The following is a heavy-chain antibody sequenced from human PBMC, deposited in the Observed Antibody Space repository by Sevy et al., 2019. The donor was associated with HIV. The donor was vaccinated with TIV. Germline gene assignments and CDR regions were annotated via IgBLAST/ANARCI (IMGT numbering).Heavy chain of an antibody. Sequence: GGSLRLSCAASGFTFSSYTMDWVRQAPGKGLEWVSSIIIGSNYIYYADSLKGRFTISRDNAKNSVFLQMNSLRAEDTAVYYCAREDMATTRGPFDYWGQGTLVTVSS. J-gene: IGHJ4*02. D-gene: IGHD5-12*01. CDR1: GFTFSSYT. V-gene: IGHV3-21*04. CDR3: AREDMATTRGPFDY. CDR2: IIIGSNYI.